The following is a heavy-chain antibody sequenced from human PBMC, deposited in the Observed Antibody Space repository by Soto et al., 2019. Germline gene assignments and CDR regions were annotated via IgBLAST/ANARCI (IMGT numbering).Heavy chain of an antibody. J-gene: IGHJ4*02. Sequence: EVQLVESGGGLVKPGESLRVSCAASGFTFSYYSLHWVRQAPGKGLEWVSSISGSSTYIYYADGVKGRFTISRDNAKNSLYLRMDSLRAEDTAVYYCARGDGTGLYNSGWSPRYWGQGTLVTVSS. V-gene: IGHV3-21*04. CDR3: ARGDGTGLYNSGWSPRY. D-gene: IGHD6-19*01. CDR1: GFTFSYYS. CDR2: ISGSSTYI.